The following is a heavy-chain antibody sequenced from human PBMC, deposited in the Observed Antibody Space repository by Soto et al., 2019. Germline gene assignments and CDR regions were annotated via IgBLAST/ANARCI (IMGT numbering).Heavy chain of an antibody. D-gene: IGHD1-1*01. CDR3: ARDPAVLERRFPWFDP. CDR2: ISAYNGNT. J-gene: IGHJ5*02. Sequence: VSVKVSCKASGYTFTSYGISWVRQAPGQGLEWMGWISAYNGNTNYAQKLQGRVTMTTDTSTSTAYMELRSLRSDDTAVYYCARDPAVLERRFPWFDPWGQGTLVTVSS. CDR1: GYTFTSYG. V-gene: IGHV1-18*01.